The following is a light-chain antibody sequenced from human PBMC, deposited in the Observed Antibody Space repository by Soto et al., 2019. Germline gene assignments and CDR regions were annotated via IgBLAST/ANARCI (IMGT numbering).Light chain of an antibody. J-gene: IGLJ1*01. CDR2: EVN. CDR1: SSDIGAYDY. Sequence: QSALTHPASLSGSPGQSITISCTGTSSDIGAYDYVSWFQQHPGKAPKLMISEVNNRPSGVSNRFSGSKSGNTAYLTISGLQVEDEDEYFCFSSTTTSTHVFGTGTKVTVL. CDR3: FSSTTTSTHV. V-gene: IGLV2-14*01.